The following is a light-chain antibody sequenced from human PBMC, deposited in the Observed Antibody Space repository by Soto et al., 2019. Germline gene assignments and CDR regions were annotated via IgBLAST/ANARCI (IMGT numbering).Light chain of an antibody. J-gene: IGLJ1*01. Sequence: QSVLTQPASVSGSPGQSITISCTGTSSDIGAYNYVSWFQQHPGKAPKLLIYDVSFRPSGVSDRFSGSKSGNTASLTISGLQADDEADYYCSSFTSSYTRVFGTATKLTVL. CDR2: DVS. V-gene: IGLV2-14*01. CDR1: SSDIGAYNY. CDR3: SSFTSSYTRV.